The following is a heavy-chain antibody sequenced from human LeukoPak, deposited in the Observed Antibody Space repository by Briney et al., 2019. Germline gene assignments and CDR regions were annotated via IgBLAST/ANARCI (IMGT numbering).Heavy chain of an antibody. CDR3: AKDWVWFDP. CDR2: ISYDGSNK. V-gene: IGHV3-30*18. Sequence: PGGSLRLSCAASGFTFSSYGMHWVRQAPGKGLEWVAVISYDGSNKYYADSVKGRFTISRDNSKNTLYLQMNSLRAEDTAVYYCAKDWVWFDPWGQGTLVTVSS. CDR1: GFTFSSYG. D-gene: IGHD3-16*01. J-gene: IGHJ5*02.